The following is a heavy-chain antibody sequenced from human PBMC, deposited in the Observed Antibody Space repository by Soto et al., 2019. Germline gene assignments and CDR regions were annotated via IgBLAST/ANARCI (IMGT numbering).Heavy chain of an antibody. CDR1: GGSISSYY. D-gene: IGHD3-22*01. V-gene: IGHV4-59*01. J-gene: IGHJ6*02. Sequence: SETLSLTCTVSGGSISSYYWSWIRQPPGKGLEWIGYIYYSGSTNYNPSLKSRVTISVDTSKNQFSLKLSSVTAADTAVYYCARAAWGFTYYYDSSTPTDMDVWGQGTTVTVSS. CDR3: ARAAWGFTYYYDSSTPTDMDV. CDR2: IYYSGST.